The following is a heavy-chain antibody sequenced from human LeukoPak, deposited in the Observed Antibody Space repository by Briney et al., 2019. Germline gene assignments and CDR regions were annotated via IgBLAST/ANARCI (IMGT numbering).Heavy chain of an antibody. CDR3: AREVTFGGVIVTNYYYYMDV. CDR2: ITTSGYSI. J-gene: IGHJ6*03. D-gene: IGHD3-16*02. CDR1: GFTFSDYY. V-gene: IGHV3-11*04. Sequence: GGSLRLSCTASGFTFSDYYMAWVRQAPGKGLEWVSYITTSGYSIYHADSVKGRFTISRDNAKNSLYLQMNSLRAEDTAVYYCAREVTFGGVIVTNYYYYMDVWGKGTTVTVSS.